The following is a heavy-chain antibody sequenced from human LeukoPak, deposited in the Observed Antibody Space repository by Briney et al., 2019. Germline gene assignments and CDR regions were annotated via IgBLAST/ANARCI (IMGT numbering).Heavy chain of an antibody. CDR1: GYIFSDYY. D-gene: IGHD6-13*01. CDR3: ARGAEAETRALDF. J-gene: IGHJ4*02. Sequence: GASVKVSCKASGYIFSDYYMHWVRQSPGQGLEWLGWINPKSGAADYAQQFRGRVTMPRDTSINTDYMEMKRVTSDDTAVYYCARGAEAETRALDFWGQGTLVIVS. CDR2: INPKSGAA. V-gene: IGHV1-2*02.